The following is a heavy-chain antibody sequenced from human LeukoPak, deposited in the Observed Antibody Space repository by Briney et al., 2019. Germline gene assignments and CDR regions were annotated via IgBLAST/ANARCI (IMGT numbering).Heavy chain of an antibody. CDR3: ARGDSGYAIDY. V-gene: IGHV4-38-2*02. D-gene: IGHD5-12*01. CDR2: IYHSGST. CDR1: GYSISSGYY. J-gene: IGHJ4*02. Sequence: TPSETLSLTCTVSGYSISSGYYWGWIRQPPGKGLEWIGSIYHSGSTYYNPSLKSRVTISVDTSKNQFSLKLSSVTAADTAVYYCARGDSGYAIDYWGQGTLVTVSS.